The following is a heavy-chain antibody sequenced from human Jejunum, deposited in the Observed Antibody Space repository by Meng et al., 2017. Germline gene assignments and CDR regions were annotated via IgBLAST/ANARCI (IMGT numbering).Heavy chain of an antibody. CDR2: AST. CDR1: GGSFSRAGYQ. CDR3: ARDHMGSLDY. D-gene: IGHD1-26*01. Sequence: QVQLHVSGPGLVRPSETLSLICTVSGGSFSRAGYQWGWIRQPPGKGLEWIGYASTNYNPSLKSRVTISLDTSRNQFSLSLSSVTAADTAVYYCARDHMGSLDYWGQGILVTVSS. V-gene: IGHV4-61*08. J-gene: IGHJ4*02.